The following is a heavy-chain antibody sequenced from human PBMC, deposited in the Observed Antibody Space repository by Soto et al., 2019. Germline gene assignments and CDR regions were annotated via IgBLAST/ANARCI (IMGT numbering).Heavy chain of an antibody. Sequence: GSLRLSCAASGFTFSSYAMSWVRQAPGKGLEWVSAISGSGGSTYYADSVKGRFTISRDNSKNTLYLQMNRLRSEDTAVYYCATDSPATAYYYYYGMDVWGQGTTVT. CDR2: ISGSGGST. J-gene: IGHJ6*02. V-gene: IGHV3-23*01. CDR3: ATDSPATAYYYYYGMDV. CDR1: GFTFSSYA.